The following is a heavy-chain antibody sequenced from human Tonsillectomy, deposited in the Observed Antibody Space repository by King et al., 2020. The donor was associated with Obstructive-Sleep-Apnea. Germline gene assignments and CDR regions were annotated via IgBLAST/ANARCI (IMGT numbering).Heavy chain of an antibody. V-gene: IGHV3-73*01. Sequence: VQLVESGGGLVQPGGSLKLSCAASGFTFSGSAMHWVRQASGKGLEWVGRIRSKANSYATAYAASVKGRFTISRDDSKNTAYLQMNSLKTEATAVYYCTALVVVAATAADYWGQGTLVTVSS. CDR3: TALVVVAATAADY. CDR2: IRSKANSYAT. CDR1: GFTFSGSA. J-gene: IGHJ4*02. D-gene: IGHD2-15*01.